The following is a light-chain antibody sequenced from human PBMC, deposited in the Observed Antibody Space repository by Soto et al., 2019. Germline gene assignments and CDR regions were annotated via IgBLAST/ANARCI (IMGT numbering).Light chain of an antibody. J-gene: IGLJ2*01. CDR3: QSSDSSLSGVV. CDR1: SSNIGAGYD. CDR2: GNS. V-gene: IGLV1-40*01. Sequence: QSVLTQPPSVSGAPGQRVTISCTGSSSNIGAGYDVHWYQQLPGTAPKLLIYGNSNRPSGVPDRFSGSKSGTSASLAITGLQAEDEAAYYCQSSDSSLSGVVFGGGTKLTVL.